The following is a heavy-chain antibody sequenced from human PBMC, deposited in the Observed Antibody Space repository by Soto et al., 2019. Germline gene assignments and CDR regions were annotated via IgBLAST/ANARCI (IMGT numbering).Heavy chain of an antibody. V-gene: IGHV3-30*18. CDR1: GFTFSSYG. Sequence: QVQLVESGGGVVQPGRSLRLSCAASGFTFSSYGMHWVRQAPGKGLEWVAVISYDGSNKSYADSVKGRFTISRDNSKNTLYLQMNSLRAEDTAVYYCAKDRVEQQLVRAGMDVWGQGTTVTVSS. J-gene: IGHJ6*02. CDR2: ISYDGSNK. D-gene: IGHD6-13*01. CDR3: AKDRVEQQLVRAGMDV.